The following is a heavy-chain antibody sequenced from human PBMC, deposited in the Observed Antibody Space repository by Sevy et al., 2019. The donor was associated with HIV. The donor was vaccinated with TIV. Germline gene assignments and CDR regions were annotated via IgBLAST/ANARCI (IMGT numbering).Heavy chain of an antibody. CDR3: ARGHYYVSSGYFDY. Sequence: LSLTCTVSGGSISSGGYFWSWIRQHPGKGLEWIGYIYYSASTYYNPSLKSRVTISVDTSKNQFSLNLSSVTAADTAVYYCARGHYYVSSGYFDYWGQGTLVTVSS. D-gene: IGHD3-22*01. J-gene: IGHJ4*02. V-gene: IGHV4-31*03. CDR2: IYYSAST. CDR1: GGSISSGGYF.